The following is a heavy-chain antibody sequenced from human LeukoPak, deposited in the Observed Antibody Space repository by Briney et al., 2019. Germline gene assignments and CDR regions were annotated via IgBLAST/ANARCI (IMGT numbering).Heavy chain of an antibody. CDR2: IYYSGNS. CDR1: GGSIRSNYY. D-gene: IGHD2-15*01. Sequence: SETLSLTCTVSGGSIRSNYYWGWVRQPPGKGLEWIGSIYYSGNSYYNPSLKSRVTMSIDTSKNQFSLKVNSVTAADTAVYYCASLQGYCSGNRCPSSANYYYYMDVWGKGTTVTVSS. CDR3: ASLQGYCSGNRCPSSANYYYYMDV. J-gene: IGHJ6*03. V-gene: IGHV4-39*07.